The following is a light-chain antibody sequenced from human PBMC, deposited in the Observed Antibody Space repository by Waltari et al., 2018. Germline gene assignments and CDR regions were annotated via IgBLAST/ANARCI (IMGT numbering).Light chain of an antibody. Sequence: SYVLTQPPSVSVAPGETARITCGGDNIGSYGVHWYQQKPGQAPVLVIRYDSDRPSGSPERFSASNSANTATLTISRVEAGDEANYYCQVWHAAIDPGVFGTGTEVTV. CDR2: YDS. J-gene: IGLJ1*01. V-gene: IGLV3-21*04. CDR1: NIGSYG. CDR3: QVWHAAIDPGV.